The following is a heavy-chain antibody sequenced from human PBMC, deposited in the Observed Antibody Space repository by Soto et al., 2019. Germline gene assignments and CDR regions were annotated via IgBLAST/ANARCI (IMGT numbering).Heavy chain of an antibody. CDR3: ARMITMVRGVYYYGMDV. D-gene: IGHD3-10*01. CDR1: GYTFTSYG. CDR2: ISAYNGNT. J-gene: IGHJ6*02. Sequence: GASVKVSCKASGYTFTSYGISWVRQAPGQGLEWMGWISAYNGNTNYAQKLQGRVTMTTDTSTSTAYMELRSLRSDDTAVYYFARMITMVRGVYYYGMDVWGQGTTVTVSS. V-gene: IGHV1-18*01.